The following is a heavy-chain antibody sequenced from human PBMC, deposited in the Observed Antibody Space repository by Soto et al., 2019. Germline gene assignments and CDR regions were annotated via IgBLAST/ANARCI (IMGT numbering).Heavy chain of an antibody. CDR1: GGTFSSYA. Sequence: ASVKVSCKASGGTFSSYAISWVRQAPGQGLEWMGGIIPIFGTANYAQKFQGRVTITADESTSTAYMELSSLRSEDTAVYYCARAVTTDPLYYYGMDVWGQGTTVTVSS. V-gene: IGHV1-69*13. J-gene: IGHJ6*02. CDR3: ARAVTTDPLYYYGMDV. CDR2: IIPIFGTA. D-gene: IGHD4-4*01.